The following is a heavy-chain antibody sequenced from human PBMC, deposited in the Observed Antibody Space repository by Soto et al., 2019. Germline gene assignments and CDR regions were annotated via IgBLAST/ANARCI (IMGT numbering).Heavy chain of an antibody. Sequence: PGESLKISCKGSGYSFTSYWIGWVRQMPGKGLEWMGIIYPGDSDTRYSPSFQGQVTISADKSISTAYLQWSSLKASDTAMYYCARLRDTAMVTDAFDIWGQGTMVTVSS. D-gene: IGHD5-18*01. CDR1: GYSFTSYW. CDR3: ARLRDTAMVTDAFDI. CDR2: IYPGDSDT. V-gene: IGHV5-51*03. J-gene: IGHJ3*02.